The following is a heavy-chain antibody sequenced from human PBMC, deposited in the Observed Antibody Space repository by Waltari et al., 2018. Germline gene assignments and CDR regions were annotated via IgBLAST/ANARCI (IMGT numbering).Heavy chain of an antibody. CDR1: GFTVSRHY. J-gene: IGHJ4*02. V-gene: IGHV3-53*02. CDR2: IYSGGIT. CDR3: ARYSSGLDY. Sequence: EVQLVETGGGLIQPGGSLSLSCAASGFTVSRHYLSCVRQAPGKGLEWVSVIYSGGITYYADSVKGRFTISRDNSKNTLYLQMTSLRAEDTAVYYCARYSSGLDYWGQGTLVTVSS. D-gene: IGHD6-19*01.